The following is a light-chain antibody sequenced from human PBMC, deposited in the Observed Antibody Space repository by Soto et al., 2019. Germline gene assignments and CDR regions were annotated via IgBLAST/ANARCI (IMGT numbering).Light chain of an antibody. CDR1: QIVRSTY. CDR3: QHYGNSLWT. J-gene: IGKJ1*01. Sequence: VLTQSPGTLSLSPVESATLSCRASQIVRSTYLAWYQQKPGQAPRLLIYDASSRATDIPDRFSGSGSGTEFTLTISGLEPEDFAVYYCQHYGNSLWTFGQGTRVIFK. CDR2: DAS. V-gene: IGKV3-20*01.